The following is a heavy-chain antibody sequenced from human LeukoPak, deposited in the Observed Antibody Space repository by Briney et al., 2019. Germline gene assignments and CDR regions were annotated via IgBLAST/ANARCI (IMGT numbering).Heavy chain of an antibody. D-gene: IGHD3-10*01. CDR3: ARARGYYYYMDV. CDR1: GASMSTGTNY. J-gene: IGHJ6*03. Sequence: PSETLSLTCAVSGASMSTGTNYWGWVRQPPGKGPEWFGTIFYDGSTYYNPSLKSRVTISVDPSKNRFSLKLTSVTAADPAVYYCARARGYYYYMDVWGKGTTVTVSS. CDR2: IFYDGST. V-gene: IGHV4-39*07.